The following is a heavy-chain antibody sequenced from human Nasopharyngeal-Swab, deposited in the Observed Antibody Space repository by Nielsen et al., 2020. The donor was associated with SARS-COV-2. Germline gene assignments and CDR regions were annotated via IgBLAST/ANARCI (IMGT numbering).Heavy chain of an antibody. Sequence: ESLKISCAASGFTFSSYWMSWVRQAPGKGLEWVANIKQDGSEKYYVDSVKGRFTISRDNAKNSLYLQMNSLRAEDTAVYYCARAAASLYFDYWGQGTLVTVSS. CDR1: GFTFSSYW. V-gene: IGHV3-7*05. D-gene: IGHD2-2*01. CDR2: IKQDGSEK. CDR3: ARAAASLYFDY. J-gene: IGHJ4*02.